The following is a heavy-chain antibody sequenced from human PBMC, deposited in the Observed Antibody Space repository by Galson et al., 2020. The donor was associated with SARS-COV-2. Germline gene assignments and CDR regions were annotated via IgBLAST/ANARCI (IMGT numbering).Heavy chain of an antibody. CDR3: GAGIVIVPSARYGLDV. CDR2: ISYDGSEK. J-gene: IGHJ6*02. CDR1: GFTFKHYG. V-gene: IGHV3-30*03. D-gene: IGHD1-26*01. Sequence: TGGSLRLSCEASGFTFKHYGMYWVRQGPGKGLEWLAVISYDGSEKHYADPVKGRFTIFRDNSTDTLYLQMNSLRLDDTAVYYCGAGIVIVPSARYGLDVWGQGTTVTVSS.